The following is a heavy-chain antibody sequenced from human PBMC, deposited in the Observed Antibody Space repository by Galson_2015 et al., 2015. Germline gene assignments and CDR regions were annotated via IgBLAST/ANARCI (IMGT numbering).Heavy chain of an antibody. CDR3: AREPYCSGGSCYGFDY. J-gene: IGHJ4*02. Sequence: SLRLSCAASGFTFNNYGMHWVRQAPGKGLDWVAVVSQDGSDKFYADSVKGRFTISRDNAKNSLYLQMNSLRDEDTAVYYCAREPYCSGGSCYGFDYWGQGTLVTVSS. V-gene: IGHV3-30*03. CDR2: VSQDGSDK. D-gene: IGHD2-15*01. CDR1: GFTFNNYG.